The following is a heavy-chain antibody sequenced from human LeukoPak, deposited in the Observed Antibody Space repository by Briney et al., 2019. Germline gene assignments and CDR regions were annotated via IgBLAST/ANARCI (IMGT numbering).Heavy chain of an antibody. V-gene: IGHV1-18*01. J-gene: IGHJ4*02. D-gene: IGHD5-12*01. Sequence: ASVKVSCKASGYTFASYGIGWVRQAPGQGLEWMGWINAYNGNINHAQKFQGRVTMTTDTSTSTAYMELRSLRSDDTAVYYCARGRRGYDYLGQASHFDYWGQGTLVTVSS. CDR1: GYTFASYG. CDR3: ARGRRGYDYLGQASHFDY. CDR2: INAYNGNI.